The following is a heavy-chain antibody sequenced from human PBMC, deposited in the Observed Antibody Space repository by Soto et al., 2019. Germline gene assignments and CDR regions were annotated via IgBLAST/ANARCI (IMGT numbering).Heavy chain of an antibody. CDR2: ISAYNGNT. CDR3: ARGSVVTARNYYGMDV. J-gene: IGHJ6*02. CDR1: GYTFTSYG. D-gene: IGHD2-21*02. Sequence: QVQLVQSGAEVKKPGASVKVSCKASGYTFTSYGISWVRQAPGQGLEWMGWISAYNGNTNYAQKFQGRVTMTTDTXTXXAYRELRSLRSDDTAVYYCARGSVVTARNYYGMDVWGQGTTVTVSS. V-gene: IGHV1-18*01.